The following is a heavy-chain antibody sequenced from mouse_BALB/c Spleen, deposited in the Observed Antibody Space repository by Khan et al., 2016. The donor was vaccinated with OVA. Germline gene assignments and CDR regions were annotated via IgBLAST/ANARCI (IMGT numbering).Heavy chain of an antibody. D-gene: IGHD1-1*01. V-gene: IGHV3-2*02. CDR3: ARRYYYGQWYFDV. J-gene: IGHJ1*01. Sequence: EVQLQESGPGLVKPSQSLSLTCTVTGYSITSDYAWNWIRQFPGNKLEWMAYISYSGSTRSNPSLNSRISITRDPSKNQFFLQLNSVTTEDTATYYCARRYYYGQWYFDVWGAGTTVTVSS. CDR1: GYSITSDYA. CDR2: ISYSGST.